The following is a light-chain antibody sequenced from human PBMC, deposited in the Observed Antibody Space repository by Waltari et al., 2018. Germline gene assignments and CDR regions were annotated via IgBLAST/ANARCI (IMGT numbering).Light chain of an antibody. Sequence: SSELTQPPSVSVSPGQTARITCSGDALPRQFASWYQQKPGQAPVIVIYKDTGRPSEIPVRFSCASSGTTVTLTISGVQAEDEADYYCQSADASGTYKLFGGGTKLTVL. V-gene: IGLV3-25*03. CDR3: QSADASGTYKL. CDR1: ALPRQF. CDR2: KDT. J-gene: IGLJ2*01.